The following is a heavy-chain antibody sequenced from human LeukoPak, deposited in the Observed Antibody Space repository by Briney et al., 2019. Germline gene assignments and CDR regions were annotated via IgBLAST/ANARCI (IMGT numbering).Heavy chain of an antibody. J-gene: IGHJ4*02. CDR1: GGSISTSSYY. D-gene: IGHD2-15*01. CDR3: ARHGSYFRLFDY. Sequence: SETLSLTCTVSGGSISTSSYYWGWIRQPPGEGLEWIGTIYYSGTTYYNPSLKSRVTISVDTSKSQFSLKLSSVTAADTAVYYCARHGSYFRLFDYRGQGTLVTVSS. V-gene: IGHV4-39*01. CDR2: IYYSGTT.